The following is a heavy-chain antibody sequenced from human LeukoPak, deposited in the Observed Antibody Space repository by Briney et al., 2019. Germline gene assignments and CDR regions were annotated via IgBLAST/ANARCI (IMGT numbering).Heavy chain of an antibody. D-gene: IGHD2-2*01. CDR2: ISGSGGST. V-gene: IGHV3-23*01. Sequence: GGSLRLSCGASGFTFSSYAMSWVRQAPGKGLEWVSAISGSGGSTYYADSVKGRFTISRDNSKNTLYLQMNSLRAEDTAVYYCAKDYCSSTSCFDYWGQGTLVTVSS. CDR1: GFTFSSYA. J-gene: IGHJ4*02. CDR3: AKDYCSSTSCFDY.